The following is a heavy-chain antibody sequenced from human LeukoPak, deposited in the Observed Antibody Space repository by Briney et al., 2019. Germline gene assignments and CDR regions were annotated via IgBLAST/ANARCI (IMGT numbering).Heavy chain of an antibody. Sequence: SETLSLTCTVSGGSISSHYWSWIRQPPGKGLEWIGYIYYSGSTNYNPSLKSRVTISVDTSKNQFSLKLSSVTAADTAVYYCARGRRRDGYNFYYYYGMDVWGQGTTVTVSS. J-gene: IGHJ6*02. CDR2: IYYSGST. V-gene: IGHV4-59*11. D-gene: IGHD5-24*01. CDR3: ARGRRRDGYNFYYYYGMDV. CDR1: GGSISSHY.